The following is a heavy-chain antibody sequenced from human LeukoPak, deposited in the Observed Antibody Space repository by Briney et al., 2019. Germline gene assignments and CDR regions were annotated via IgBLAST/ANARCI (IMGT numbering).Heavy chain of an antibody. J-gene: IGHJ5*02. D-gene: IGHD3-22*01. Sequence: SETLSLTCTVSGGSISSGDYYWSWIRQPPGKGLEWIGYIYYSGSTYYNPSLKSRVTISVDTSKNQFSLKLSSVTAADTAVYYCARATTLITMIADNWSDPWGQGTLVTVSS. CDR1: GGSISSGDYY. V-gene: IGHV4-30-4*01. CDR2: IYYSGST. CDR3: ARATTLITMIADNWSDP.